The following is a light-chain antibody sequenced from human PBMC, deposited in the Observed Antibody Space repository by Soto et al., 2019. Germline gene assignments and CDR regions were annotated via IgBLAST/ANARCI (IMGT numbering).Light chain of an antibody. V-gene: IGKV1-39*01. CDR2: AAS. CDR1: QIISSY. CDR3: QQGYSTPQT. Sequence: DIKMTQSPSSLSASVGDSVTITCRASQIISSYLNWYKQKPGKAPQLLIYAASTLQSGVPSRFSGSGSGTDFTLTISCLQSEDFATYYCQQGYSTPQTFGQGTKVDIK. J-gene: IGKJ1*01.